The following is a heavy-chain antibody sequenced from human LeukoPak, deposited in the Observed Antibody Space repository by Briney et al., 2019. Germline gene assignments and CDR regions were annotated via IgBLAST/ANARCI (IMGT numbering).Heavy chain of an antibody. CDR1: GFTFSSYG. CDR3: ARGNLWDSSGWTGNFDY. D-gene: IGHD6-19*01. CDR2: ISYDGSNK. Sequence: PGGSLRLSCAASGFTFSSYGMHWVRQAPGKGLEWVAVISYDGSNKYYADSVKGRFTISRDNSKNTLYLQMNSLRAEDTAVYYCARGNLWDSSGWTGNFDYWGQGTLVTVSS. V-gene: IGHV3-30*03. J-gene: IGHJ4*02.